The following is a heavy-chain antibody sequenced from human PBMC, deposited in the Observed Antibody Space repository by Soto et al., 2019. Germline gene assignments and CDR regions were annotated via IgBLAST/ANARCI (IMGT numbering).Heavy chain of an antibody. CDR3: ARGYSHYAQ. D-gene: IGHD4-4*01. CDR1: GGSVSRDSNF. V-gene: IGHV4-61*01. CDR2: IYYSGPS. Sequence: SETLSLTCTVSGGSVSRDSNFWSWIRHPPGKGLEWIGYIYYSGPSRYNPSLESRVTISIDSSKNQVSLTLTSVTAADTAVYYCARGYSHYAQWGRGTLVTVSS. J-gene: IGHJ4*02.